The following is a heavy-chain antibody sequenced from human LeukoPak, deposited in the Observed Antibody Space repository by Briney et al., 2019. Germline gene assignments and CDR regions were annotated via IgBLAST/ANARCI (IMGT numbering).Heavy chain of an antibody. CDR3: VKDHHSSGRYYFDY. CDR1: GCTFSNYA. CDR2: ISSNGGRT. Sequence: PGGTLRLSCSVSGCTFSNYAMHWVRQAPGKGLEYVSGISSNGGRTYYADSVKGRFNISRDNSKNTMYVQMTTVRVEATAVYYCVKDHHSSGRYYFDYWGQGTLVTVSA. D-gene: IGHD6-19*01. J-gene: IGHJ4*02. V-gene: IGHV3-64*05.